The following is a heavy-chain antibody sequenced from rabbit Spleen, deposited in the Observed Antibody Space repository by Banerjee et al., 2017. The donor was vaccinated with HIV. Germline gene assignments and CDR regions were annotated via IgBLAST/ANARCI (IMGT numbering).Heavy chain of an antibody. CDR1: GVSFSFNSY. CDR3: ARDSGSSFSSYGMDL. CDR2: IDTGSNDFT. Sequence: QSLAESGGGLVKPGGTLTLTCTASGVSFSFNSYMCWVRQAPGKGLEWIACIDTGSNDFTYFASWAKGRFTISKTSSTTVTLQMTSLTAADTATYFCARDSGSSFSSYGMDLWGPGTLVTVS. D-gene: IGHD8-1*01. J-gene: IGHJ6*01. V-gene: IGHV1S40*01.